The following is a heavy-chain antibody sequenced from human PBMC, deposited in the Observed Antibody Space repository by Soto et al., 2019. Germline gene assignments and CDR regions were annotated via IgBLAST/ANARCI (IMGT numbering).Heavy chain of an antibody. CDR2: ISGSGGST. V-gene: IGHV3-23*01. Sequence: EVQLLESGGGLVQPGGSLRLSCAASGFTFSSYAMSWVRQAPGKGLEWVSAISGSGGSTYYADSVKGRFTISRDNSKNTLYLQMNSLRAEDTAVYYCAKLVLPAATDWYYFDYWGKGTLVTVSS. CDR3: AKLVLPAATDWYYFDY. CDR1: GFTFSSYA. D-gene: IGHD2-2*01. J-gene: IGHJ4*02.